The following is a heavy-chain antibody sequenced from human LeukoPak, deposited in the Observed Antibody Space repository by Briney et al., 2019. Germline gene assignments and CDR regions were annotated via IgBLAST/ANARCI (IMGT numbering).Heavy chain of an antibody. Sequence: SETLSLTCTVSGVSISSGGYYWSWIRQPPGKGLEWIGYIYYSRSTNYSPSLKSRVTISVDTSKNQFSLKLSSVTAADTAVYYCAGALGDYDRWFDPWGQGTLVTVSS. D-gene: IGHD4-17*01. J-gene: IGHJ5*02. V-gene: IGHV4-61*08. CDR3: AGALGDYDRWFDP. CDR2: IYYSRST. CDR1: GVSISSGGYY.